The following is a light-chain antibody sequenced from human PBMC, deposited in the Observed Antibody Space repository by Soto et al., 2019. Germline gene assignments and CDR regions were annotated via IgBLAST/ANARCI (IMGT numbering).Light chain of an antibody. CDR2: EVN. V-gene: IGLV2-8*01. CDR1: SSDVGGYNY. Sequence: QSVLAQPPSASGSPGQSVTISCTGTSSDVGGYNYVSWYQQHPGKAPKLMIYEVNKRPSGVPDRFSGSKSGYTASLTVYGLQHEDEADYYCSSYAGRNNFVFGTGTKVTV. CDR3: SSYAGRNNFV. J-gene: IGLJ1*01.